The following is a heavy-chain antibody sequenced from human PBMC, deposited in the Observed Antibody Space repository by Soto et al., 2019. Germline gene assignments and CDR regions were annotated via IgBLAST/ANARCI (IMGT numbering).Heavy chain of an antibody. CDR1: GGSIKSNW. CDR3: ARHVAVSGKRGFDY. V-gene: IGHV4-4*02. D-gene: IGHD6-19*01. J-gene: IGHJ4*02. Sequence: QVKLQESGPGLVKPSETLSLTCTVSGGSIKSNWWSWVRQSPGKGLEWIGEVYHDGATNYDPSLKSRVNISVDKSNNQLLSRLTSVTAADTAVYYCARHVAVSGKRGFDYWGQGILVTVSS. CDR2: VYHDGAT.